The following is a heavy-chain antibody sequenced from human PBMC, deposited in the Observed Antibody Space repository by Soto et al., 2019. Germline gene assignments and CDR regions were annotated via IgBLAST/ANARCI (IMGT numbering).Heavy chain of an antibody. D-gene: IGHD5-12*01. Sequence: QVQLVESGGGVVQPGRSLRLSCVASGFTFSSYGMHWVRQAPGKGLDWVAVISYDGSNTYYADSVKGRFTISRDNSKSTLYLKMNSLRAENTVFFYWAKGVFHVWLQVSDSWGRGALVPVSS. CDR2: ISYDGSNT. CDR3: AKGVFHVWLQVSDS. CDR1: GFTFSSYG. J-gene: IGHJ4*02. V-gene: IGHV3-30*18.